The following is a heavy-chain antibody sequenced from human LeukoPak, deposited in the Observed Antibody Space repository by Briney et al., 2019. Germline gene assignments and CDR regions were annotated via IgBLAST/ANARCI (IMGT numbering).Heavy chain of an antibody. CDR3: AREYRGSRRSDAFDI. CDR1: GFTVSSNY. CDR2: IYSSGST. Sequence: GGSLRLSCAASGFTVSSNYMSWVCQAPGKGLEWVSVIYSSGSTYYADSVKGRFTISRDNSKNTLYLQMNSLRAEDTAVYYCAREYRGSRRSDAFDIWGQGTIVTVSS. J-gene: IGHJ3*02. V-gene: IGHV3-53*01. D-gene: IGHD3-10*01.